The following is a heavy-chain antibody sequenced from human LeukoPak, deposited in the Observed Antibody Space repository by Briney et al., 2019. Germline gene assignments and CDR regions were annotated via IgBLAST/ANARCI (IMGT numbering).Heavy chain of an antibody. CDR2: INPNSGGT. Sequence: ASVKVSCKASGHTFSDYYIHWVRQAPGQGLEWVGWINPNSGGTDSAQKLQGRVTMTRDTSISATYMELRTLTSDDTAVYYCARGTRGSYSSIHDWGQGTLVTVSS. V-gene: IGHV1-2*02. CDR1: GHTFSDYY. D-gene: IGHD1-26*01. J-gene: IGHJ4*02. CDR3: ARGTRGSYSSIHD.